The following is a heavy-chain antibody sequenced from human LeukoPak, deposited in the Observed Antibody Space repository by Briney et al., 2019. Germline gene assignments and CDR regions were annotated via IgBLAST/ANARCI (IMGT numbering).Heavy chain of an antibody. D-gene: IGHD2-15*01. CDR3: ARVGYCSGGSCYGLRGFDY. CDR2: SSAYNGNT. CDR1: WYTFTSYG. J-gene: IGHJ4*02. Sequence: ASVKVSCKASWYTFTSYGIGWVRQAPGQGLEWMGWSSAYNGNTNYAQKLQGRVTMTTDTSTSTAYMELRSLRSDDTAVYYCARVGYCSGGSCYGLRGFDYWGQGTLVTVSS. V-gene: IGHV1-18*01.